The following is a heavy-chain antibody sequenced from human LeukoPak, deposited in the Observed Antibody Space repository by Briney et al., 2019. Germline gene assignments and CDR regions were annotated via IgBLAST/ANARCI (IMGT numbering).Heavy chain of an antibody. D-gene: IGHD6-13*01. J-gene: IGHJ1*01. CDR2: INHSGST. Sequence: PSETLSLTCAVYGGSFSGYYWSWIRQPPGKGLEWIGEINHSGSTNYSPSLKSRVTISVDTSKNQFSLKLSSVTAADTAVYYCARGTQRSSWYRAEYFQHWGQGTLVTVSS. CDR1: GGSFSGYY. V-gene: IGHV4-34*01. CDR3: ARGTQRSSWYRAEYFQH.